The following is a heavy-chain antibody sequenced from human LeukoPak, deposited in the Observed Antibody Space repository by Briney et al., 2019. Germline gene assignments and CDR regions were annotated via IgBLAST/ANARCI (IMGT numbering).Heavy chain of an antibody. V-gene: IGHV4-59*12. CDR1: GDSFSSFY. CDR2: IYYSGTT. J-gene: IGHJ6*03. CDR3: ARGRSFYYYYYMDV. Sequence: SETLSLTCTVSGDSFSSFYWSWIRQPPGKGLEWIGYIYYSGTTNYNPSLKSRVTISVDTSKNQFSLKLSSVTAADTAVYYCARGRSFYYYYYMDVWGKGTTVTVSS.